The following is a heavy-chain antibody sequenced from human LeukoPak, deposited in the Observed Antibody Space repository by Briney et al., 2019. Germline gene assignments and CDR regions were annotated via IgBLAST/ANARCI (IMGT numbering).Heavy chain of an antibody. V-gene: IGHV1-8*01. J-gene: IGHJ5*02. CDR2: MNPNSGNT. D-gene: IGHD4-17*01. CDR3: ARSNTFYGDYNRFDP. CDR1: GYTFTSYD. Sequence: ASVKVSCKASGYTFTSYDINWVRQATGQGLEWMGWMNPNSGNTGYAQKFQGRVTMTRNTSISTAYMELSSLRSEDTAVYYCARSNTFYGDYNRFDPWGQGTLVTVSS.